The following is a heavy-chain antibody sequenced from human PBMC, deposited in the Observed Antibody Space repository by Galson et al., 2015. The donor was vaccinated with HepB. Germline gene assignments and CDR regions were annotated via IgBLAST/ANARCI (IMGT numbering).Heavy chain of an antibody. V-gene: IGHV1-69*01. CDR2: IIPIFGTA. CDR1: SYA. CDR3: ARDPPYCSGGSCSDAFDI. D-gene: IGHD2-15*01. Sequence: SYAISWVRQAPGQGLEWMGGIIPIFGTANYAQKFQGRVTITADESTSTAYMELSSLRSEDTAVYYCARDPPYCSGGSCSDAFDIWGQGTMVTVSS. J-gene: IGHJ3*02.